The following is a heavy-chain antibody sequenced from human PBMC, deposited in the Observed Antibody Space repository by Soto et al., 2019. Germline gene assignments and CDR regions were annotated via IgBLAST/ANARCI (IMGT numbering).Heavy chain of an antibody. D-gene: IGHD2-21*02. V-gene: IGHV3-66*01. CDR2: IYSGGTT. CDR1: GFTVSSNY. Sequence: EVQLVESGGGLVQPGGSLRLSCAASGFTVSSNYMSWVRQAPGKGLESVSFIYSGGTTYYADSVKGRFTISRDSSKNTVFLTMNSLRAEDTAVYYCARGRPGRGTDCCPIEYWGQGSLVIVSS. J-gene: IGHJ4*02. CDR3: ARGRPGRGTDCCPIEY.